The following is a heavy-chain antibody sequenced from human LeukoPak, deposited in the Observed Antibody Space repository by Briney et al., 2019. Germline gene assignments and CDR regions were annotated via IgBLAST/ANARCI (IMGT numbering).Heavy chain of an antibody. V-gene: IGHV3-23*01. CDR3: AKDGIGQYYYYGMDV. J-gene: IGHJ6*02. CDR1: GFTFSSYA. CDR2: ISGSGGST. Sequence: GGSLRLSCAASGFTFSSYAMSWVRQAPGKGLEWVSAISGSGGSTYYADSVKGRFTISRDNSKNTLYLQMNSVRAEDTAVYYCAKDGIGQYYYYGMDVWGQGTTVTVSS. D-gene: IGHD1-26*01.